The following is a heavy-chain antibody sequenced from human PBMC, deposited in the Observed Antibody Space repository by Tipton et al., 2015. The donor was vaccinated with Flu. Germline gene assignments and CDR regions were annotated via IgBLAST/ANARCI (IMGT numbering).Heavy chain of an antibody. CDR1: GGSISNYY. V-gene: IGHV4-4*07. CDR2: MYASGGT. D-gene: IGHD1-26*01. CDR3: ACRGSCYH. Sequence: TLSLTCTASGGSISNYYWGWIRQPAGKGLEFIGRMYASGGTRYNPSLKSRVTMSANTSKNQVSLMLSSVTAADTAVYYCACRGSCYHWGQGTLVTVSS. J-gene: IGHJ4*02.